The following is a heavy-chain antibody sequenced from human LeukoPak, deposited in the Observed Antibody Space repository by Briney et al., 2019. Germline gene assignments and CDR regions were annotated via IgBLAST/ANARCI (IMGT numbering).Heavy chain of an antibody. J-gene: IGHJ4*02. CDR3: ARDDIVVVPADY. V-gene: IGHV3-21*01. CDR1: GFTFSSYS. Sequence: GGSLRLSCAASGFTFSSYSMNWVRQAPGKGLEWVSSISSSSSYIYYADSVKGRFTISRDNAKNSLYLQMNSLRAEDTAVYYCARDDIVVVPADYWGQGTLVTVSS. D-gene: IGHD2-2*01. CDR2: ISSSSSYI.